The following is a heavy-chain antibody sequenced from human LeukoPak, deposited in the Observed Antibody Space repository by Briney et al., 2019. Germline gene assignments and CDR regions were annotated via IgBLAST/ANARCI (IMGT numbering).Heavy chain of an antibody. Sequence: PSETLSLTCTVSGYSISSGYYWGWIRQPPGKGLEWIGSIYYSASTYYNPSLKSRVTISVDTSKNQFSLKLSSVTAADTAVYYCARVPTVTFFDYWGQGTLATVSS. D-gene: IGHD4-17*01. CDR2: IYYSAST. CDR3: ARVPTVTFFDY. J-gene: IGHJ4*02. CDR1: GYSISSGYY. V-gene: IGHV4-38-2*02.